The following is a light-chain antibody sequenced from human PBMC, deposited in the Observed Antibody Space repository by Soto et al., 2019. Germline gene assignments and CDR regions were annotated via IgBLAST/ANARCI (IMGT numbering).Light chain of an antibody. Sequence: QSLLTQPPSASGSPGQSVTISCTGTSSDVGGYNYVSWYQQHPGKAPKFIIYEVTKRPSGVPDRFSGSKSGNTASLTVSGLQAEDEADYYCSSYAGNNNYVVGKGTKVTVL. J-gene: IGLJ1*01. CDR3: SSYAGNNNYV. CDR2: EVT. CDR1: SSDVGGYNY. V-gene: IGLV2-8*01.